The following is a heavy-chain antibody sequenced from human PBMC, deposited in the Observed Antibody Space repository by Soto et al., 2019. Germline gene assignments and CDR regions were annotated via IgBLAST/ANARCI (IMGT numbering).Heavy chain of an antibody. Sequence: TLETLSLTCTVFGGSISSYYWSWIRQPPGKGMEWIGYMYYGRRTNYNSALKSRVTMSVDTSKMQVSLKLSFATAAATAVYYYARAGYCSSTSCPGAYGMDGWGQWSTVTVS. CDR2: MYYGRRT. D-gene: IGHD2-2*01. CDR3: ARAGYCSSTSCPGAYGMDG. J-gene: IGHJ6*02. CDR1: GGSISSYY. V-gene: IGHV4-59*08.